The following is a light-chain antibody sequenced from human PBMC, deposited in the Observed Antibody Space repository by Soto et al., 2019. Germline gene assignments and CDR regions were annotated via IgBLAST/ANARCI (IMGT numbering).Light chain of an antibody. J-gene: IGKJ4*01. Sequence: EIVLRQSPATMSVSSGERATLCCRANQSVSSNLAWYQQKPGQAPRLLISGASTRATGIPDRFSGSGSGTEFTLTISSLQSEDFAVYYCQEYNNWPALTFGGGTKVDI. CDR1: QSVSSN. CDR3: QEYNNWPALT. V-gene: IGKV3-15*01. CDR2: GAS.